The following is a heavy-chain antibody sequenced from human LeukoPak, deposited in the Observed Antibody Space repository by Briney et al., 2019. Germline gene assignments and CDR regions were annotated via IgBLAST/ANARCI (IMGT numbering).Heavy chain of an antibody. V-gene: IGHV3-23*01. J-gene: IGHJ3*02. D-gene: IGHD2-2*01. CDR3: AKDRFCSSVSCTGGTAFDI. CDR2: ISGRGGST. CDR1: GFTFTNYA. Sequence: GGSLRLSCALSGFTFTNYALYCVRQAPGGRLECVSGISGRGGSTSFADSVYGRFTISRDNSKNIMYLEMNSLRAEDTAIYYCAKDRFCSSVSCTGGTAFDIWGQGTLVTVSP.